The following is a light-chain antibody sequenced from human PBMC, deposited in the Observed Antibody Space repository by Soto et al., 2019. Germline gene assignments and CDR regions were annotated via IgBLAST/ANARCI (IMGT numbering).Light chain of an antibody. CDR1: DSNIGSNS. V-gene: IGLV1-47*02. J-gene: IGLJ1*01. CDR2: YNN. CDR3: AAWDASLSACV. Sequence: QSVLTQPPSASGTAGQVVTISCSGGDSNIGSNSVYWYHHLPRMAPKLLIYYNNQRPSGVPDRFSGSRSGTSASLAIVGLRSEDEAVYYCAAWDASLSACVFGNGTKVTVL.